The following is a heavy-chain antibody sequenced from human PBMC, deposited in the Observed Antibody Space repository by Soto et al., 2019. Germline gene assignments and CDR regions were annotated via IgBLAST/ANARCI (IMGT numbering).Heavy chain of an antibody. D-gene: IGHD1-26*01. CDR3: ARDLPWGSYDGGYRHYYMDV. CDR1: GFTFSSYG. V-gene: IGHV3-7*01. J-gene: IGHJ6*03. CDR2: IKQDGSEK. Sequence: GGSLRLSCAASGFTFSSYGMHWVRQAPGKGLEWVANIKQDGSEKYYVDSVKGRFTISRDNAKNSLYLQMNSLRAEDTAVYYCARDLPWGSYDGGYRHYYMDVWGKGTTVTVS.